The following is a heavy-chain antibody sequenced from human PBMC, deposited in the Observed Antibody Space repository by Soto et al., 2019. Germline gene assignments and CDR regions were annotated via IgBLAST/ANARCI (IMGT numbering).Heavy chain of an antibody. J-gene: IGHJ6*02. CDR3: ARDLGDYVWGTYRSYALDV. V-gene: IGHV3-33*01. D-gene: IGHD3-16*02. CDR2: IWYDGNNK. Sequence: PGGSLRLSCAASGFTFSSYGMHWVRQAPGKGLEWVVVIWYDGNNKYYADYVKGRFTISRDNSKNTLYLQMNSLRVEDTAVYYCARDLGDYVWGTYRSYALDVWGQGTTVTSP. CDR1: GFTFSSYG.